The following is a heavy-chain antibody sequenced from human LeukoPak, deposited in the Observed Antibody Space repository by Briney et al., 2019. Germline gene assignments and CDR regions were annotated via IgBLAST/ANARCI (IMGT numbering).Heavy chain of an antibody. CDR1: GFIFSSFS. V-gene: IGHV3-48*01. CDR3: AKFRGMIVASYFFDY. J-gene: IGHJ4*02. D-gene: IGHD3-22*01. CDR2: IRGRSTDI. Sequence: GGSLRLSCEASGFIFSSFSMNWVRQAPGKGLEWIVYIRGRSTDISYADSAKGRFTISRDNSKNTLYLHMNSLRAEDTAIYYCAKFRGMIVASYFFDYWGLGALVTVSS.